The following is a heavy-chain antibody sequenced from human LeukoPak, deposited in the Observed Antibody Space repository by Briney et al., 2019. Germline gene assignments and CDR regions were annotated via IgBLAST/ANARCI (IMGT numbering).Heavy chain of an antibody. CDR1: GFTVSSNY. J-gene: IGHJ3*02. CDR2: FSGGGSST. Sequence: GGSLRLSCAASGFTVSSNYMSWVRQAPGKGLEWVSTFSGGGSSTYYADSVKGRFTISRDNSKNTLYLQTNSLRAEDTAVYYCAKGIRGVPNDAFDIWGQGTMVTVSS. D-gene: IGHD3-10*01. V-gene: IGHV3-23*01. CDR3: AKGIRGVPNDAFDI.